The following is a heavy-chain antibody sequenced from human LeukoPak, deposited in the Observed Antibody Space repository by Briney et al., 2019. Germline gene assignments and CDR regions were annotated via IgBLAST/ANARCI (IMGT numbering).Heavy chain of an antibody. Sequence: ASVKVSCKASGYTFTSYGISWVRQAPGQGLEWMGWISAYNGNTNYAQKLQGRVTMTTDTSTSTAHMELRSLRSDDTAVYYCARDSAYSGYDLGFDYWGQGTLVTVSS. CDR1: GYTFTSYG. CDR2: ISAYNGNT. D-gene: IGHD5-12*01. J-gene: IGHJ4*02. V-gene: IGHV1-18*04. CDR3: ARDSAYSGYDLGFDY.